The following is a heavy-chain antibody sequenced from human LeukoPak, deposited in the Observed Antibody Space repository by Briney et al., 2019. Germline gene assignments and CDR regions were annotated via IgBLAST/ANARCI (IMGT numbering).Heavy chain of an antibody. CDR2: TGLIISYI. Sequence: RGSLRLSCAASGFSLSIYDMVWVRQAPGKGLEWIASTGLIISYIGYADSVKGRFTISRDNGENSVYLQMNSLRAEDTAVYFCARERSYCSGATCSLDLWGQGTLVTVSS. CDR1: GFSLSIYD. CDR3: ARERSYCSGATCSLDL. V-gene: IGHV3-21*01. J-gene: IGHJ5*02. D-gene: IGHD2-15*01.